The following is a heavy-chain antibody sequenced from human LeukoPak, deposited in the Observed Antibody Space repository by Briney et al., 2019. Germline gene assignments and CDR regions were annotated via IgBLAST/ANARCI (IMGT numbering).Heavy chain of an antibody. D-gene: IGHD3-22*01. CDR3: ATGALDYYDSSGYYYGNY. CDR2: ISGSGGST. J-gene: IGHJ4*02. Sequence: PGGSLRLSCAASGFTFSSYAMSWVRQAPGKGLEGVSGISGSGGSTYYADSVKGRFTISRDNSKNTLYLQMNSRRAEDTAVYYCATGALDYYDSSGYYYGNYWGQGTLVTVSS. V-gene: IGHV3-23*01. CDR1: GFTFSSYA.